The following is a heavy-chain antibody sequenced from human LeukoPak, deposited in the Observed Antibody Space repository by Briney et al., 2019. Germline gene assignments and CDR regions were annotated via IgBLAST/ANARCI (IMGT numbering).Heavy chain of an antibody. CDR2: INWNGGST. CDR1: GFTFDDYG. Sequence: GGSLRLSCAASGFTFDDYGMSWVRHAPGKGLEWVSGINWNGGSTGYADSVKGRFTISRDNAKNSLYLQMNSLRAEDTALYYCARGWIAVAGTGYYYYMDVWGKGTTVTVSS. D-gene: IGHD6-19*01. V-gene: IGHV3-20*04. CDR3: ARGWIAVAGTGYYYYMDV. J-gene: IGHJ6*03.